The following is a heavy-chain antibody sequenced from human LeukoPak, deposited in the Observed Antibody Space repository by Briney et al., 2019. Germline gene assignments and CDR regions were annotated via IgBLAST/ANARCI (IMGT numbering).Heavy chain of an antibody. Sequence: ASVKVSCKASGYTFTSYDINWVRQATGQGLEWMGWMNPNSGNTGYAQKFQGRVTMTRNTSISTAYMELSSLRSEDTAVYYCARGRAPCYDFWSGYDKNWFDPWGQGTLVTVSS. V-gene: IGHV1-8*01. CDR2: MNPNSGNT. CDR3: ARGRAPCYDFWSGYDKNWFDP. J-gene: IGHJ5*02. CDR1: GYTFTSYD. D-gene: IGHD3-3*01.